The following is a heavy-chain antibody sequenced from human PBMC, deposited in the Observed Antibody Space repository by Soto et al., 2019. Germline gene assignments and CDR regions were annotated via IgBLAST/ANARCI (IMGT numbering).Heavy chain of an antibody. V-gene: IGHV4-38-2*01. CDR3: ASNGDRLGAFDI. CDR1: GYSISSGYY. D-gene: IGHD2-8*01. J-gene: IGHJ3*02. Sequence: NPSETLSLTCAVSGYSISSGYYWGWIRQPPGKGLEWIGSIYHSGSTYYNPSLKSRVTISVDTSKNQFSLKLSSVTAADTAVYYCASNGDRLGAFDIWGQGTMVTVSS. CDR2: IYHSGST.